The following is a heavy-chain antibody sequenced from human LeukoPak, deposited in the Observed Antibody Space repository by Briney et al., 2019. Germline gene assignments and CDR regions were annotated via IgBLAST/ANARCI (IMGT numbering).Heavy chain of an antibody. Sequence: SETLSLTCTVSGGSISSYYWSWIRQPAGKGLELIGRIYTSGSTNYDRSLKSRVTMSVDTSKNQFSLKLSSVTAADTAVYYCARGGGGYDYVWGSYKPPHWFDPWGQGTLVTVSS. V-gene: IGHV4-4*07. CDR2: IYTSGST. CDR3: ARGGGGYDYVWGSYKPPHWFDP. J-gene: IGHJ5*02. CDR1: GGSISSYY. D-gene: IGHD3-16*01.